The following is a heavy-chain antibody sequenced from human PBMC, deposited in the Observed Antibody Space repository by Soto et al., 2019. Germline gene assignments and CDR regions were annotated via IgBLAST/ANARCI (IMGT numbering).Heavy chain of an antibody. CDR3: ARDYPRGMDV. CDR1: GFTFSSYA. V-gene: IGHV3-30-3*01. Sequence: QVQLVESGGGVVQPGRSLRLSCAASGFTFSSYAMHWVRQAPGKGLEWVAVISYDGSNKYYADSVKGRFTISRDNSKNTPYLQMNSLRAEDTAVYYCARDYPRGMDVWGQGTTVTVSS. CDR2: ISYDGSNK. J-gene: IGHJ6*02.